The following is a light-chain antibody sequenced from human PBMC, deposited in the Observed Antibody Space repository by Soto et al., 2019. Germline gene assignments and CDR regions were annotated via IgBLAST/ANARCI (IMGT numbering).Light chain of an antibody. CDR3: QQGYSFTLT. CDR1: QDISSW. Sequence: DIQMTQPPSSVSASVGDRVTINCRARQDISSWLAWYQQKPGKAHKLLIYAASNLQSVVPSRLSGSGSGTDFTLTISSLQPDYLAHDFCQQGYSFTLTFGTGTKV. J-gene: IGKJ3*01. V-gene: IGKV1-12*01. CDR2: AAS.